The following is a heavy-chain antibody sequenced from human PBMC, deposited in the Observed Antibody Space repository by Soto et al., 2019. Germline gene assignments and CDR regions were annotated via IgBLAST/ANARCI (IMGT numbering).Heavy chain of an antibody. D-gene: IGHD3-10*01. J-gene: IGHJ5*02. CDR2: IYYSGST. CDR1: GGSISSSSYY. CDR3: ARSGVRGVRSGIDP. Sequence: SETLSLTCTVSGGSISSSSYYWGWIRQPPGKGLEWIGSIYYSGSTYYNPSLKSRVTISVDTSKNQFSLKLSSVTAADTAVYYCARSGVRGVRSGIDPWGQGTLVTVSS. V-gene: IGHV4-39*01.